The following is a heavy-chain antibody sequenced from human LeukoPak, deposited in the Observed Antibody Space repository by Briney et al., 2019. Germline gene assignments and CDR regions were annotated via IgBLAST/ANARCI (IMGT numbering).Heavy chain of an antibody. D-gene: IGHD4-17*01. V-gene: IGHV3-66*01. Sequence: GGSLRLSCAASGFTVSSNYMSWVRQAPGKGLEWVSVIYSGGSTYYADSEKGRFTISRDNSKNTLYLRMNSLRAEDTAVYYCARYGDYAAFDIWGQGTMVTVSS. CDR1: GFTVSSNY. J-gene: IGHJ3*02. CDR3: ARYGDYAAFDI. CDR2: IYSGGST.